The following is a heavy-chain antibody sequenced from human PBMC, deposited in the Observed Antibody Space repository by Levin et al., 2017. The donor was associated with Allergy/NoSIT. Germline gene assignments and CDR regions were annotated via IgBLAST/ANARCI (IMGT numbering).Heavy chain of an antibody. J-gene: IGHJ3*02. V-gene: IGHV4-61*01. CDR1: GGSVSSGSYY. Sequence: PSETLSLTCTVSGGSVSSGSYYWSWIRQPPGKGLEWIGYIYYSGSTNYNPSLKSRVTISVDTSKNQFSLKLSSVTAADTAVYYCARDVLVAKGAQDAFDIWGQGTMVTVSS. CDR2: IYYSGST. D-gene: IGHD1-26*01. CDR3: ARDVLVAKGAQDAFDI.